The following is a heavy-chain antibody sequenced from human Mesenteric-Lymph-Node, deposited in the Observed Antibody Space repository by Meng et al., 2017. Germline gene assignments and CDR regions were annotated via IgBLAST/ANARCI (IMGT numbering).Heavy chain of an antibody. CDR1: GCSFTNYW. J-gene: IGHJ3*02. D-gene: IGHD3-10*01. CDR2: VHPGDSDT. Sequence: GESLKISCQGSGCSFTNYWIAWLRQMPGEGPEWMGVVHPGDSDTRYSPSFRGQVTFSADKSINTAYLQWSSLKASDTAMYYCARAEPFITMVRGANWDAFDIWGQGTMVTVSS. V-gene: IGHV5-51*01. CDR3: ARAEPFITMVRGANWDAFDI.